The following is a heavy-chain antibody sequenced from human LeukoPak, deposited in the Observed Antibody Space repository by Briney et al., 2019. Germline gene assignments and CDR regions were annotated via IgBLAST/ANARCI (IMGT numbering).Heavy chain of an antibody. J-gene: IGHJ4*02. D-gene: IGHD2-15*01. CDR1: GGSISSGSYY. CDR2: IYTSGST. Sequence: SETLSLTCTVSGGSISSGSYYWSWIRQPAGKGLEWIGRIYTSGSTNYNPSLKSRVIISVDTSKNQFSLELSSVTAADTAVYYCAREDRYCSGGSCYSWSQGTLVTVSS. CDR3: AREDRYCSGGSCYS. V-gene: IGHV4-61*02.